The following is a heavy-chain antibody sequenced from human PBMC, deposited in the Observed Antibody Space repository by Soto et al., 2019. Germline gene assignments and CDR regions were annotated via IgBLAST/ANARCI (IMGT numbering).Heavy chain of an antibody. J-gene: IGHJ4*02. CDR3: ARGPVLPTVWYFDY. Sequence: SVKVSCKASGGTFSSYAISWVRQAPGPGLEWMGGIIPIFGTANYAQKVQGRVTITADESTSTAYMELSSLRSEDTAVYYCARGPVLPTVWYFDYWGQGTLVTVSS. D-gene: IGHD3-10*01. CDR1: GGTFSSYA. CDR2: IIPIFGTA. V-gene: IGHV1-69*13.